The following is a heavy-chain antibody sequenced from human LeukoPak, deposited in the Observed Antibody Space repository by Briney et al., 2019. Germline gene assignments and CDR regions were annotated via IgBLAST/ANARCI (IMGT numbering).Heavy chain of an antibody. V-gene: IGHV5-51*01. J-gene: IGHJ4*02. CDR2: IYPGDSDI. CDR1: GYSFTNSW. D-gene: IGHD2-15*01. Sequence: GESLKISCEGSGYSFTNSWIGWVRQMPGKGLEWMGIIYPGDSDIRYSPSFQGQVTISADKSITTAYLQWSSLKASDTAIYYCARGLYCSGGSCRFDYWGQGTLVTVSS. CDR3: ARGLYCSGGSCRFDY.